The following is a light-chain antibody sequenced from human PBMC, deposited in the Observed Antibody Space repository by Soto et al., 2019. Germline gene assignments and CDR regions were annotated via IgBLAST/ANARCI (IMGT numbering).Light chain of an antibody. CDR2: GAS. Sequence: EVVLTQSPATLSLSPGERATLSCRASENVRTFVDWYQQKPGQAPRRLIYGASNRATGIPARFSGSGSGTDFNLTISNLEPEDFAVYYCQQHSHWPPWTFGHGTRVE. CDR3: QQHSHWPPWT. V-gene: IGKV3-11*01. CDR1: ENVRTF. J-gene: IGKJ1*01.